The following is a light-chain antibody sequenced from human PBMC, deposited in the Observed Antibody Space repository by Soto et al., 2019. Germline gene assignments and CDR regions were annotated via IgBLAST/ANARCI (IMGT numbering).Light chain of an antibody. CDR2: EVS. Sequence: QYALTQPASVSGSPGQSITISCTGTSSDVGAYNSVSWYQQHPDKAPKLMIYEVSYRPSGVSNRFSGSKSDNTASLTISGLHTEDEADYYCSSYTSSSTYLFGTGTKVTVL. CDR1: SSDVGAYNS. V-gene: IGLV2-14*03. CDR3: SSYTSSSTYL. J-gene: IGLJ1*01.